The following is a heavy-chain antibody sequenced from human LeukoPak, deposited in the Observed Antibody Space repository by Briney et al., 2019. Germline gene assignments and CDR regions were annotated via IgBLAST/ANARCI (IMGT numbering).Heavy chain of an antibody. CDR1: GYTFTSYD. CDR2: MNPNSGNT. CDR3: ARGSIVGATRTFDY. D-gene: IGHD1-26*01. J-gene: IGHJ4*02. Sequence: RASVKVSCKASGYTFTSYDINWVRQATGQGLEWMGWMNPNSGNTGYAQKFQGRVTMTRNTSISTAYMELSSLRSEDTAVYYCARGSIVGATRTFDYWGQGTLVTVSS. V-gene: IGHV1-8*01.